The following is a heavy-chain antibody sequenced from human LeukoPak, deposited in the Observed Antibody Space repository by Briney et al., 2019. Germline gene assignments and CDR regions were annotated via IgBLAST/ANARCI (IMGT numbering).Heavy chain of an antibody. J-gene: IGHJ4*02. CDR3: ARGLSEFYYDSSGYPL. Sequence: ASVKVSCKASGYTFTSYAMNWMRQAPGQGLEWMGWINTNTGNPTYVQGFTRRFVFSLDTSVSTAYLQISSLKAEDTAVYYCARGLSEFYYDSSGYPLWGQGTLVTVSS. V-gene: IGHV7-4-1*02. CDR1: GYTFTSYA. CDR2: INTNTGNP. D-gene: IGHD3-22*01.